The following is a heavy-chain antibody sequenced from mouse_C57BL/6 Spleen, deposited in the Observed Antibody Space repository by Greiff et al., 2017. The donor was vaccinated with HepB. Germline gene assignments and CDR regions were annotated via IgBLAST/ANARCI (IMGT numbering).Heavy chain of an antibody. J-gene: IGHJ3*01. CDR2: IFPGRGST. D-gene: IGHD1-1*01. V-gene: IGHV1-75*01. CDR1: GYTFTDYY. Sequence: QVQLQQSGPELVKPGASVKISCKASGYTFTDYYINWVKQRPGQGLEWIGWIFPGRGSTYYNEKFKGKATLTVDKSSSTAYMLRSSLTSEDSAVYFCASNYGSSYGFAYWGQGTLVTVSA. CDR3: ASNYGSSYGFAY.